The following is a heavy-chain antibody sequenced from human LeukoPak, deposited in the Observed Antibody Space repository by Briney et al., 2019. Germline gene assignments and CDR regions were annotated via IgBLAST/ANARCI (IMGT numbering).Heavy chain of an antibody. CDR3: ARDGSAQGAVDY. V-gene: IGHV3-21*01. J-gene: IGHJ4*02. D-gene: IGHD1-26*01. Sequence: GGSLRLSCAASGFTFSSYSMTWVRQAPGKGLEWVSSISNSSSYIYYADSVKGRVTISRDNAKNSLYLQMNSLRAEDTAVYYCARDGSAQGAVDYWGQGTLVTVSS. CDR1: GFTFSSYS. CDR2: ISNSSSYI.